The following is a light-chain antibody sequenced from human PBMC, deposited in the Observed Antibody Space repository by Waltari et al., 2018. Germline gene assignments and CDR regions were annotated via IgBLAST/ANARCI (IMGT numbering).Light chain of an antibody. Sequence: IVLTQSPGTLSLSPGERVTLSCRASQSINRALAWYQQKPGQAPRLLIYGAFIRATGIPDRVSGSGSGTDFTLTISSLEPEDFAVYFCQHYVRLPATFGQGTKVEIK. CDR2: GAF. CDR3: QHYVRLPAT. CDR1: QSINRA. V-gene: IGKV3-20*01. J-gene: IGKJ1*01.